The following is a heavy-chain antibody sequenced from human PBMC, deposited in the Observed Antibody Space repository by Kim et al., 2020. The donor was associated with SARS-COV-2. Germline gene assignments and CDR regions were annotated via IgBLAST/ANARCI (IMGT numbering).Heavy chain of an antibody. D-gene: IGHD3-10*01. J-gene: IGHJ4*02. CDR3: AAPTWVQLWFPFDY. Sequence: AESVKGRFVRSRDNYKNSLYLQMSSLRLEDTGIYYCAAPTWVQLWFPFDYWGQGTLVTVSS. V-gene: IGHV3-30*09.